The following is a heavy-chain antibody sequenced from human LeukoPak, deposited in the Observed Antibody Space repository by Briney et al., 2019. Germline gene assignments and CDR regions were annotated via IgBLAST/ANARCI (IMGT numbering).Heavy chain of an antibody. J-gene: IGHJ6*02. CDR3: ARVGMGYCSSTSCYQYGMDV. CDR1: GYSFTSYW. CDR2: IYPGDSDT. Sequence: GESLKISCKGSGYSFTSYWIGWVRQMPGKGLEWMGIIYPGDSDTRYSPSFQGQVTISADKSISTAYLQWSSLKASDTAMYYCARVGMGYCSSTSCYQYGMDVWGQGTTVTVSS. V-gene: IGHV5-51*01. D-gene: IGHD2-2*01.